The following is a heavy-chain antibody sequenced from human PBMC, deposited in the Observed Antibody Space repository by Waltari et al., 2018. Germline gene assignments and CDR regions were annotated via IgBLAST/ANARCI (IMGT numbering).Heavy chain of an antibody. CDR3: ARERGYTSGENYYGKDV. J-gene: IGHJ6*02. Sequence: RQAPGQGLGWMGSINPSGRSTTYAQQFQGRVTMSRDTSTSTVYMEVGSLRSEDTAVYYCARERGYTSGENYYGKDVWGPGTTIIASS. D-gene: IGHD6-19*01. CDR2: INPSGRST. V-gene: IGHV1-46*01.